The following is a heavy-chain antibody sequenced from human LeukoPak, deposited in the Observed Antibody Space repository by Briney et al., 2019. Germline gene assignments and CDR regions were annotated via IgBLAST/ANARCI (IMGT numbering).Heavy chain of an antibody. D-gene: IGHD2-2*01. V-gene: IGHV3-23*01. CDR1: GFTFSSYA. CDR3: AKGVGDIVVVPAAHFYYYYYYMDV. J-gene: IGHJ6*03. CDR2: ISGSGGST. Sequence: GGSLRLSCAASGFTFSSYAMSWVRQAPGKGLEWVSAISGSGGSTYYADSVKGRFTISRDNSKNTPYLQMNSLRAEDTAVYYCAKGVGDIVVVPAAHFYYYYYYMDVWGKGTTVTVSS.